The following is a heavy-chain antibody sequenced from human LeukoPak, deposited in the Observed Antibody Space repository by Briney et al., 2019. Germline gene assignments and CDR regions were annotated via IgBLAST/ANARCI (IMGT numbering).Heavy chain of an antibody. CDR2: IYYSGST. Sequence: SETLSLTCTVSDGSISSSSYYWGWIRQPPGKGLEWIGNIYYSGSTYYNPSLKSRVTISIDTSKNQFSLKLSSVTAADTAVYYCARDPIYYDSSGYAFDYWGQGTLFTVSS. CDR1: DGSISSSSYY. CDR3: ARDPIYYDSSGYAFDY. D-gene: IGHD3-22*01. J-gene: IGHJ4*02. V-gene: IGHV4-39*07.